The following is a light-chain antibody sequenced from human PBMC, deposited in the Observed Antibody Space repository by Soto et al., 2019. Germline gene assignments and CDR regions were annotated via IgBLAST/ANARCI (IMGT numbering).Light chain of an antibody. CDR1: QSISDY. CDR2: AAS. Sequence: DIQMTQSPFSLSASLGDRVTITCRASQSISDYLNWYQQKPGKGPKLLIFAASSLQVGVPSRFSSSGSGTDFTLTISSLQPEDFETYFCPQSHSAPFTFGPGTTVDIK. CDR3: PQSHSAPFT. J-gene: IGKJ3*01. V-gene: IGKV1-39*01.